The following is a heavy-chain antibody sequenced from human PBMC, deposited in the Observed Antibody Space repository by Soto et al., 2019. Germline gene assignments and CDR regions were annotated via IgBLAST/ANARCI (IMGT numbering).Heavy chain of an antibody. D-gene: IGHD4-17*01. J-gene: IGHJ4*02. CDR3: ARSTVTTWGPHEIDY. Sequence: SETLSLTCTVSGGSISSYYWSWIRQPPGKGLEWIGYIYYSGSTNYNPSLKSRVTISVDTSKNQFSLKLSSVTAADTAVYYCARSTVTTWGPHEIDYWGQGTLVTVSS. V-gene: IGHV4-59*01. CDR1: GGSISSYY. CDR2: IYYSGST.